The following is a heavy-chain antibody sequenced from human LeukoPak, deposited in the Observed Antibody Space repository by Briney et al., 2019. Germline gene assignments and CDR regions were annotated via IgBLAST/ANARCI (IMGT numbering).Heavy chain of an antibody. CDR3: ARGTIFGVWDY. CDR1: GGSFSGYY. Sequence: SETLSLTCAVYGGSFSGYYWSWIRQPPGKGLEWIGEINHSGSTNYNPSLKSRVTISVDTSKNQFSLKLSPVTAADTAVYYCARGTIFGVWDYWGQGTLVTVSS. CDR2: INHSGST. V-gene: IGHV4-34*01. D-gene: IGHD3-3*01. J-gene: IGHJ4*02.